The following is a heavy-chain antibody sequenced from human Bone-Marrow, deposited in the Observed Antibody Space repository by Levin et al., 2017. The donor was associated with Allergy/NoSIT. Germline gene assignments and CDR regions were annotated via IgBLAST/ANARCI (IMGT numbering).Heavy chain of an antibody. Sequence: GESLKISCAASGFTFSSYAMHWVRQAPGKGLEWVAVISYDGSNKYYADSVKGRFTISRDNSKNTLYLQMNSLRAEDTAVYYCARVGYYYGSGSYPKDVWGQGTTVTVSS. D-gene: IGHD3-10*01. CDR3: ARVGYYYGSGSYPKDV. CDR2: ISYDGSNK. J-gene: IGHJ6*02. CDR1: GFTFSSYA. V-gene: IGHV3-30-3*01.